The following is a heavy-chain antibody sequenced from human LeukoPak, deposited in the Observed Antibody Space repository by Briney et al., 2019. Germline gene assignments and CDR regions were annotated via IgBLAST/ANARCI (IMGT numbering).Heavy chain of an antibody. J-gene: IGHJ3*02. CDR2: IKQDGSEK. V-gene: IGHV3-7*01. D-gene: IGHD6-13*01. CDR3: AREAAAATDAFDI. Sequence: GGSLRLSCAASGFTFSSYWMSWVRQAPGKGLEWVANIKQDGSEKYYVDSVKGRFTISRDNAKNSLYLQMNSLRAEDTAVYYCAREAAAATDAFDIWGQGTMVTVSS. CDR1: GFTFSSYW.